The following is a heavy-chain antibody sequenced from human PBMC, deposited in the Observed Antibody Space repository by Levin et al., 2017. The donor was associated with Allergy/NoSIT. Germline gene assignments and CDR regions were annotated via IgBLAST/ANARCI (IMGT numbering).Heavy chain of an antibody. D-gene: IGHD5-18*01. CDR1: GGSFSGYY. CDR3: ARGNSGYGLWRAIDY. J-gene: IGHJ4*02. V-gene: IGHV4-34*01. CDR2: INHSGST. Sequence: SETLSLTCAVYGGSFSGYYWSWIRQPPGKGLEWIGEINHSGSTNYNPSLKSRVTISVDTSKNQFSLKLSSVTAADTAVYYCARGNSGYGLWRAIDYWGQGTLVTVSS.